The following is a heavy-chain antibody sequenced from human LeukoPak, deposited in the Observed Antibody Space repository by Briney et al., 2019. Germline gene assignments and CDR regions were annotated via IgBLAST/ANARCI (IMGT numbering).Heavy chain of an antibody. D-gene: IGHD3-3*01. Sequence: ASVKVSCKASGYTFTSYGISWVRQAPGQGLEWMGWIRAYNGNTNYAQKLQGRVTMTTDTSTSTAYMELRSLRSDDTAVYYCARGGWGTTIFGNGMDVWGQGTTVTVSS. CDR3: ARGGWGTTIFGNGMDV. CDR2: IRAYNGNT. V-gene: IGHV1-18*01. CDR1: GYTFTSYG. J-gene: IGHJ6*02.